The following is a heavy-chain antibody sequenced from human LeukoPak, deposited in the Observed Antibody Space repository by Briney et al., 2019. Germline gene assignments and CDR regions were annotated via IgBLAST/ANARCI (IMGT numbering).Heavy chain of an antibody. J-gene: IGHJ4*02. CDR2: IIPIFGTA. V-gene: IGHV1-69*05. Sequence: ASVKVSCKASGGTFSSYAISWVRQAPGQGLEWMGGIIPIFGTANYAQKFQGRVTITTDESTSTAYMELSSLRSEDTAVYYCASGLILTGYYSLFDYWGQGTLVTVSS. D-gene: IGHD3-9*01. CDR3: ASGLILTGYYSLFDY. CDR1: GGTFSSYA.